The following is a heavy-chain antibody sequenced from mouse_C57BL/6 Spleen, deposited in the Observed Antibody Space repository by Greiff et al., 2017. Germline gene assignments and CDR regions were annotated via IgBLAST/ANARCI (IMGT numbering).Heavy chain of an antibody. V-gene: IGHV1-64*01. CDR1: GYTFTSYW. CDR2: IHPNSGST. CDR3: ARNYGSSDDYAMDY. J-gene: IGHJ4*01. D-gene: IGHD1-1*01. Sequence: VQLQQPGAELVKPGASVKLSCKASGYTFTSYWMHWVKQRPGQGLEWIGMIHPNSGSTNYNEKFKSKATLTVDKSSSTAYMQLSSLTSEDSAVYYSARNYGSSDDYAMDYWGQGTSVTVSS.